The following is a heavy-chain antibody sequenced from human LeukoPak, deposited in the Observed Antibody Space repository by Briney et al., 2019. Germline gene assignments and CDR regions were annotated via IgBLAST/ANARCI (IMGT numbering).Heavy chain of an antibody. CDR1: GYSISSGYY. CDR2: IYRSGST. CDR3: ARTGAGYYYYYMDV. V-gene: IGHV4-38-2*02. J-gene: IGHJ6*03. D-gene: IGHD1-26*01. Sequence: SETLSLTCTVSGYSISSGYYWGWIRQPPGKGLEWIGTIYRSGSTYSNPSLRGRVTISVDTSKNQFSLKLSSVTAADAAVYYCARTGAGYYYYYMDVWGKGTTVTVSS.